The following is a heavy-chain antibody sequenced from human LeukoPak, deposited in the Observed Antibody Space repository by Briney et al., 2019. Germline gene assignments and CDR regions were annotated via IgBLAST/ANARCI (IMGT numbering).Heavy chain of an antibody. V-gene: IGHV4-59*01. D-gene: IGHD3-3*01. J-gene: IGHJ4*02. CDR2: IYYSGNT. CDR1: GGSISTYY. CDR3: ARVGVPGSFDY. Sequence: SETLSLTCTVSGGSISTYYWSWIRQPPGKGLEWIGYIYYSGNTNYNPSLKSRLTMSVDTSKNQFSLKLSSVTAADTAVYYCARVGVPGSFDYWGQGTLVTVSS.